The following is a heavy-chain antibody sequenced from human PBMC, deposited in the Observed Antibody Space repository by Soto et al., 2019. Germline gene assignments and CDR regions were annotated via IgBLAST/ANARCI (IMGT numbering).Heavy chain of an antibody. D-gene: IGHD6-19*01. CDR3: ARGAVVYFDY. Sequence: EVQLVESGGGLVQPGGSLRLSCAASGFTFSSYSMNWVRQAPGKGLEWVSYISTSSSSIYYADSVKGRFTISRDNAKNSLYLQMNSLRAEDTAVYYCARGAVVYFDYWGQGTLVTVSS. V-gene: IGHV3-48*01. J-gene: IGHJ4*02. CDR1: GFTFSSYS. CDR2: ISTSSSSI.